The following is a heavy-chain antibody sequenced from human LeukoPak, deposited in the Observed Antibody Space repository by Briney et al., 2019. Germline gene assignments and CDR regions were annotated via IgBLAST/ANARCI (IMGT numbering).Heavy chain of an antibody. CDR3: AKNLEGYHFYGMDV. CDR1: GFTFSDYY. V-gene: IGHV3-11*01. CDR2: ISSSGSTI. Sequence: GGSLRLSCAASGFTFSDYYMSWIRQAPGKGLEWVSYISSSGSTIYYADSVKGRFTISRDNAKNTLYLQMNSLRAEDTAVYYCAKNLEGYHFYGMDVWGKGTTVTVSS. D-gene: IGHD5-24*01. J-gene: IGHJ6*04.